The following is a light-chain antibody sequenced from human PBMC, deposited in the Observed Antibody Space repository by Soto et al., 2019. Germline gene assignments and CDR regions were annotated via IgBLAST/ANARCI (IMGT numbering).Light chain of an antibody. V-gene: IGKV4-1*01. J-gene: IGKJ1*01. Sequence: DIVMTQSPDSLAVSLGERATINCKSSQRVLYSPNNKNYLAWYQKKAGQPPRLLIYWASTRESGVPDRFSGSGSGTEFTLTISSLQAEDVAEYYCQQYYDTPRTFGQGTKVEIK. CDR2: WAS. CDR1: QRVLYSPNNKNY. CDR3: QQYYDTPRT.